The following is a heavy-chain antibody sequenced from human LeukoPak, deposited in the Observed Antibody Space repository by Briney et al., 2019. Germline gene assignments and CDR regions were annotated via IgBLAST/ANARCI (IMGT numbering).Heavy chain of an antibody. CDR2: VWYDANNK. D-gene: IGHD3-10*01. CDR3: ARKGNAFDI. CDR1: GFAFSSYG. V-gene: IGHV3-33*01. J-gene: IGHJ3*02. Sequence: GGSLRLSCAASGFAFSSYGMHWVRQAPGKGLEWVAVVWYDANNKYYTDSVKGRFTISRDNAKNSLYLQMNSLRAEDTAVYYCARKGNAFDIWGQGTMVTVSS.